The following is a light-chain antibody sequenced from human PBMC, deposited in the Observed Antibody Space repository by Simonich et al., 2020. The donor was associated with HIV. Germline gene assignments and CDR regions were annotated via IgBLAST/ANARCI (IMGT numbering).Light chain of an antibody. CDR3: QQYNNWPPWT. J-gene: IGKJ1*01. V-gene: IGKV3-15*01. Sequence: EIVMTQSPATLSVSPGERATLSCRASQNVRSNLAWYQQQPGQSPRLLIYGASTRATGIPARFSGSGSGTEFTLTISSLQSEDFAVYYCQQYNNWPPWTFGQGTKVEIK. CDR1: QNVRSN. CDR2: GAS.